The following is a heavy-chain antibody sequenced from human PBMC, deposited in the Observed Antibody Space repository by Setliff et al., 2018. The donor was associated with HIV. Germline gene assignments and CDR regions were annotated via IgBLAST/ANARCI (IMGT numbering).Heavy chain of an antibody. J-gene: IGHJ4*01. Sequence: GASVKVSCKPSGHTFTNYDIHWMRLAPGQGPEWVGWINPETGDPNYAQKFRGRVLMTRDTSITTAFLHVAKLTSDDTAIYYCATGIPSDLDYWGQGTLVTVSS. V-gene: IGHV1-2*02. CDR1: GHTFTNYD. CDR2: INPETGDP. CDR3: ATGIPSDLDY. D-gene: IGHD2-21*01.